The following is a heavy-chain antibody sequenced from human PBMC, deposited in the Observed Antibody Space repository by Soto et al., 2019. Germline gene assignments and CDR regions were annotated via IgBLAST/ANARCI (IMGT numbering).Heavy chain of an antibody. J-gene: IGHJ3*02. CDR1: GGSINNGGYS. V-gene: IGHV4-30-2*01. D-gene: IGHD3-9*01. CDR2: ISHGGNT. CDR3: ARTSYDILTGRLDAFDI. Sequence: SETLSLTCAVSGGSINNGGYSWSWLRQPPGKGLEWIGYISHGGNTYYNPSLRSRVIMSIDKSKNHFSLGLKSVTAADTATYYCARTSYDILTGRLDAFDIWGQGTMVTVSS.